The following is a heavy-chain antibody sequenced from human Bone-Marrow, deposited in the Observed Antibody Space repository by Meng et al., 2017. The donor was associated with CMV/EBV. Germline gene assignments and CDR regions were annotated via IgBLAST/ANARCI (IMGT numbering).Heavy chain of an antibody. CDR2: ISWDGGST. CDR3: AKDIESTSWYGYYYYGMDV. J-gene: IGHJ6*02. Sequence: GESLKISCAVSGFIFDDYTMHWVRQAPGKGLEWVSLISWDGGSTYYADSVKGRFTISRDNSKNSLYLQMNSLRIEDTALYYCAKDIESTSWYGYYYYGMDVWGQGTTVTFSS. V-gene: IGHV3-43*01. D-gene: IGHD6-13*01. CDR1: GFIFDDYT.